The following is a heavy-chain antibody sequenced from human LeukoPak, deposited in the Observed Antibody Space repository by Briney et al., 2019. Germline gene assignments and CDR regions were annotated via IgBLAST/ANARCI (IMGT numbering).Heavy chain of an antibody. CDR3: ASRFPGNYDILTGYYPFNY. J-gene: IGHJ4*02. V-gene: IGHV1-2*02. CDR2: INPNSGGT. CDR1: GYTFTGYY. D-gene: IGHD3-9*01. Sequence: ASVKVSCKASGYTFTGYYMHWVRQAPGQGLEWMGWINPNSGGTNYAQKFQGRVTMTRDTSISTAYMELSRLRSDDTAVYYCASRFPGNYDILTGYYPFNYWGQGTLVTVSS.